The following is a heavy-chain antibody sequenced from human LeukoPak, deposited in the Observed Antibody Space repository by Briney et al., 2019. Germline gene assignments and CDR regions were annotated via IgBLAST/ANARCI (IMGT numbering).Heavy chain of an antibody. CDR2: ISGSGGST. CDR3: ARDPTVVTPSYFDY. J-gene: IGHJ4*02. CDR1: GFTFSSYG. V-gene: IGHV3-23*01. D-gene: IGHD4-23*01. Sequence: GGTLRLSCAASGFTFSSYGMSWVRQAPGKGLEWVSAISGSGGSTYYADSVKGRFTISRDNSKNTLYLQMNSLRAEDTAVYYCARDPTVVTPSYFDYWGQGTLVTVSS.